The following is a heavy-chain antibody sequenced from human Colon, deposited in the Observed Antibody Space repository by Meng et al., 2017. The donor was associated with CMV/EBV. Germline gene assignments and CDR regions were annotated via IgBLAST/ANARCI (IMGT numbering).Heavy chain of an antibody. CDR2: SSTYTSAT. CDR1: GYIFSNYG. Sequence: ASVKVSCKASGYIFSNYGLSWVRQAPGQGLEWMGWSSTYTSATNYSPKFQGRVTMTTDSSTNTAYMELRNLKSDDTAVYYCARGYCTDATCYTGFWFDPWGRGTLVTVSS. D-gene: IGHD2-8*01. V-gene: IGHV1-18*01. J-gene: IGHJ5*02. CDR3: ARGYCTDATCYTGFWFDP.